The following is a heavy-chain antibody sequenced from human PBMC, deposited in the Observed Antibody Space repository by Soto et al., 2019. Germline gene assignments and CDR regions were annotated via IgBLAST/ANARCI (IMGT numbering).Heavy chain of an antibody. Sequence: GGSLRLSCAASGFTFSSFEMNWVRQAPGKGLEWISYISSSGSIIYYADSVKGRFTISRDNAKNSLYLHMNSLRAEDTAIYYCATVYNWNANFYYGMELWGQGTTVTGLL. D-gene: IGHD1-20*01. CDR2: ISSSGSII. CDR1: GFTFSSFE. J-gene: IGHJ6*02. CDR3: ATVYNWNANFYYGMEL. V-gene: IGHV3-48*03.